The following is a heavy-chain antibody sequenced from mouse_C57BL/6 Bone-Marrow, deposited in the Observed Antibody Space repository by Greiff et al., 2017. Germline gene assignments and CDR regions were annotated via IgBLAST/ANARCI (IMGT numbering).Heavy chain of an antibody. J-gene: IGHJ1*03. D-gene: IGHD1-1*01. CDR1: GYTFTDYN. CDR3: ARGASGYYGSSYWYFDV. CDR2: INPNHGGT. V-gene: IGHV1-22*01. Sequence: EVQLQQSGPELVKPGASVKMSCKASGYTFTDYNMHWVKQSHGKSLEWIGYINPNHGGTSYNQKFNGKATLTVNKSSSTAYMELRSLTSEDSAVYYCARGASGYYGSSYWYFDVWGTGTTVTVSS.